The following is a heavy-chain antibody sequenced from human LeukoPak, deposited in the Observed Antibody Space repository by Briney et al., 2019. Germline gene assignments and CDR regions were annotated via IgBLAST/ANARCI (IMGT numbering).Heavy chain of an antibody. V-gene: IGHV4-4*07. D-gene: IGHD5-24*01. CDR1: GGSISGYY. CDR3: AAVRMATITFLDY. CDR2: IYTSGST. J-gene: IGHJ4*02. Sequence: SETLSLTRTVSGGSISGYYWSWIRQPAGKGLEWIGRIYTSGSTNYNPSLKSRVTMSVDTSKNQFSLKLSSVTAADTAVYYCAAVRMATITFLDYSGQGTLVTVSS.